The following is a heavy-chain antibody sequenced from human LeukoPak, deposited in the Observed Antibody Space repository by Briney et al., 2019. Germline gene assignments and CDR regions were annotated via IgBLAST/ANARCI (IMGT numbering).Heavy chain of an antibody. D-gene: IGHD6-13*01. CDR3: ARHVGEAAAAYYFDY. Sequence: SETLSLTCAVSGYSISSSNWWGWIRQPPGKGLEWIGYIYYSGSTYYNPSLKSRVTISVDTSRNQFSLKLSSVTAADTAVYYCARHVGEAAAAYYFDYWGQGTLVTVSS. V-gene: IGHV4-28*01. J-gene: IGHJ4*02. CDR1: GYSISSSNW. CDR2: IYYSGST.